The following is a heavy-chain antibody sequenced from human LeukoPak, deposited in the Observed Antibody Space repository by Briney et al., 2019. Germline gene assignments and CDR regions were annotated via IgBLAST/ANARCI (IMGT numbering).Heavy chain of an antibody. V-gene: IGHV4-59*01. D-gene: IGHD6-13*01. J-gene: IGHJ4*02. CDR3: ARAGTSSWYLDY. CDR1: GGSISSYY. CDR2: IYYIGST. Sequence: SETLSLTCTVSGGSISSYYWSWIRQPPGKGLEWIGYIYYIGSTNYNPSLKSRVTISVDTSKNQFSLKLTSVTAADTAVYYCARAGTSSWYLDYWGQGTLVTVSS.